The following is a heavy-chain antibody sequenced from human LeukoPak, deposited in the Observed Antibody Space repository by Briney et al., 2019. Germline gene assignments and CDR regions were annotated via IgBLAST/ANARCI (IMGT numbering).Heavy chain of an antibody. CDR2: INSDGSST. CDR1: GFTFSSYW. V-gene: IGHV3-74*01. D-gene: IGHD3-22*01. J-gene: IGHJ4*02. CDR3: AKGEDYDSSGYSYFDY. Sequence: GGSLRLSCAASGFTFSSYWMHWVRQAPGKGLVWVSRINSDGSSTSYADSVKGRFTISRDNAKNTLYLQMNSLRAEDMALYYCAKGEDYDSSGYSYFDYWGQGTLVTVSS.